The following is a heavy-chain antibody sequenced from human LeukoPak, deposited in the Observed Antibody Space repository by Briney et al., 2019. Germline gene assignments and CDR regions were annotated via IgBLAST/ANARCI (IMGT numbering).Heavy chain of an antibody. CDR1: GFTFDDYA. CDR3: EKDIGRVDTASTYMDV. V-gene: IGHV3-9*01. CDR2: ISWNSFTI. Sequence: GGPLRLSCAASGFTFDDYAMHWVRQAPGKGLEWVSGISWNSFTIGYADSVKGRFTISRDNAKNSLYLQMNSLRVEDTALYYCEKDIGRVDTASTYMDVWGKGTTVTISS. D-gene: IGHD5-18*01. J-gene: IGHJ6*03.